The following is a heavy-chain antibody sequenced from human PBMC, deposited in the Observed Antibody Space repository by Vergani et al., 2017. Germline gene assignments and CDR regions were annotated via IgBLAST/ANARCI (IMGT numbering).Heavy chain of an antibody. Sequence: EVQLVESGGDLVQPGRSLRLSCTASGFTFGYYAMDWFRQAPGQGLEWVGGIRSKAYGQATIYAASVNGRFTISRDDSKSIAYLQMNNLQTEDTAMYYCVRDQVTMLRGSDALDSWGQGAMVTVSS. CDR2: IRSKAYGQAT. J-gene: IGHJ3*02. CDR1: GFTFGYYA. D-gene: IGHD3-10*01. V-gene: IGHV3-49*03. CDR3: VRDQVTMLRGSDALDS.